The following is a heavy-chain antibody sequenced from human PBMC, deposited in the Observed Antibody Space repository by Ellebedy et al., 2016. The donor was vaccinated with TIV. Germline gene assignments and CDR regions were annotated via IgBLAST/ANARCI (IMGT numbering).Heavy chain of an antibody. CDR3: AKGYCSGGGCYSGDY. CDR1: GFTFSGYS. D-gene: IGHD2-15*01. J-gene: IGHJ4*02. CDR2: ISSSGDAM. V-gene: IGHV3-48*04. Sequence: PGGSLRLSCVASGFTFSGYSMNWVRQAPGKGLEWVSYISSSGDAMYYADSVKGRFSISRDNAKNSLYLQMNSLRAEYTAVYYCAKGYCSGGGCYSGDYWGQGTLVTVSS.